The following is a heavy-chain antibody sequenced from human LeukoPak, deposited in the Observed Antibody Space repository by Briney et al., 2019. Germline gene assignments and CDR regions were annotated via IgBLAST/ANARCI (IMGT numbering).Heavy chain of an antibody. J-gene: IGHJ6*02. CDR2: IYSGGST. D-gene: IGHD1-26*01. CDR1: GFTVSSNY. V-gene: IGHV3-53*01. Sequence: GGSLRLSCAASGFTVSSNYMSWVRQAPGKGLEWVSVIYSGGSTYYADSVKGRFTISRDNSKNTLYLQMNSLRAEDTAVYYCARDGYSGSYPGYYYYYGMDVWGQGTTVTVSS. CDR3: ARDGYSGSYPGYYYYYGMDV.